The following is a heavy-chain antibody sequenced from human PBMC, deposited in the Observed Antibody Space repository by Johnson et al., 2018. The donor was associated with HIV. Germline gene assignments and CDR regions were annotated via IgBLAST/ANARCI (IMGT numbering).Heavy chain of an antibody. CDR3: ARDPAAAALRAFDI. V-gene: IGHV3-30*02. Sequence: QVQLVESGGGVVQPGGSLRLSCVVSGFTFSSYGMHWVRQAPGKGLEWVAFIRYDGSNKYYADSVTGRFTISRDNSKNTLYLQMNSLRAEDTAVYYCARDPAAAALRAFDIWGQGTMVTVSS. CDR1: GFTFSSYG. J-gene: IGHJ3*02. D-gene: IGHD6-13*01. CDR2: IRYDGSNK.